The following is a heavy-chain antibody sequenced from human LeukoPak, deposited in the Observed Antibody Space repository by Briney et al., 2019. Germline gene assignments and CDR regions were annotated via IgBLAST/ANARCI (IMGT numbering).Heavy chain of an antibody. CDR2: ISGSGGST. V-gene: IGHV3-23*01. CDR3: AKLGLEQWLRRNWLDP. J-gene: IGHJ5*02. Sequence: GGSLRLSCAASGFTFSSYAMSWVRQAPGKGLEWVSAISGSGGSTYYADSVKGRFTISRDNSKNTLYLQMNSLRAEDTAVYYCAKLGLEQWLRRNWLDPWGQGTLVTVSS. D-gene: IGHD6-19*01. CDR1: GFTFSSYA.